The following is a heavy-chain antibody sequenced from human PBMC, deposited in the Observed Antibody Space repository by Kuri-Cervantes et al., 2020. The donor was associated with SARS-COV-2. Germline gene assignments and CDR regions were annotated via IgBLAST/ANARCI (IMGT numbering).Heavy chain of an antibody. D-gene: IGHD3-3*01. CDR1: GFTFRSCW. CDR2: IKPERGEK. J-gene: IGHJ4*02. CDR3: ARDEIAYDFWSGYYLGY. Sequence: GGSLRLSCAASGFTFRSCWMSWVRQAPGKGLEWVAAIKPERGEKHYVDSVRGRFTISRDDAKNSLYLQMNSLRAEDTAVYYCARDEIAYDFWSGYYLGYWGQGTLVTVSS. V-gene: IGHV3-7*01.